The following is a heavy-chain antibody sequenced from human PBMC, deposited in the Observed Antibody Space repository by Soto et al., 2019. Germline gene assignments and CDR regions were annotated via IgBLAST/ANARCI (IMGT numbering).Heavy chain of an antibody. J-gene: IGHJ6*02. CDR1: GYTFTGYY. CDR3: ARQWRYSKGYYYYGMDV. D-gene: IGHD4-4*01. CDR2: INPNSGGT. Sequence: GASVKVSCKASGYTFTGYYMHWVRQAPGQGLEWMGWINPNSGGTNYAQKFQGWVTMTRDTSISTAYMELSRLRSDDTAVYYCARQWRYSKGYYYYGMDVWGQGTTVTVSS. V-gene: IGHV1-2*04.